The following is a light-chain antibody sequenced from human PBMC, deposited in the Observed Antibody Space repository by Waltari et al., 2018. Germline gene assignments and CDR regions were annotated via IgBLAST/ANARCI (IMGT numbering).Light chain of an antibody. V-gene: IGKV3-11*01. Sequence: VILTQSPATLSLSPGERAHLSCRASQSVSSYLAWYQQKPGQAPRLLIYGASSRATGIPDRFSGSGSGTDFTLTISSLEPEDVGVYHCYQHSSGYSFGQGTKVEIK. CDR3: YQHSSGYS. CDR2: GAS. J-gene: IGKJ2*03. CDR1: QSVSSY.